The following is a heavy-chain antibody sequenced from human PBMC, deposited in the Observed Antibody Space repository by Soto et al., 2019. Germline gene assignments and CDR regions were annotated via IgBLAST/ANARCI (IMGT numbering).Heavy chain of an antibody. CDR2: IIPILGIA. V-gene: IGHV1-69*02. Sequence: SVKVSCKASGGTFSSYTISWVRQAPGQGLEWMGRIIPILGIANYAQKFQGRVTITADKSTSTAYMELSSLRSEDTAVYYCARLGYDSSGYYPFDYWGQGTLVTVSS. J-gene: IGHJ4*02. CDR1: GGTFSSYT. D-gene: IGHD3-22*01. CDR3: ARLGYDSSGYYPFDY.